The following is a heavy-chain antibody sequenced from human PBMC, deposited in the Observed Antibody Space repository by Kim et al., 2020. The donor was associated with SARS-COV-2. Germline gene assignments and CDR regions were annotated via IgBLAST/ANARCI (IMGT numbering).Heavy chain of an antibody. CDR1: GFTFTEYA. Sequence: ASVKVSCKTSGFTFTEYAINWLRQAPGQSLEWMGWMNAGKGYTKYSQMFQGRLAFTRDISATTAYMDLSSLRSEDTAVYYCAKGRKFCTGDRCFSVDWGQGSLVTVSS. CDR3: AKGRKFCTGDRCFSVD. V-gene: IGHV1-3*01. D-gene: IGHD2-15*01. J-gene: IGHJ4*02. CDR2: MNAGKGYT.